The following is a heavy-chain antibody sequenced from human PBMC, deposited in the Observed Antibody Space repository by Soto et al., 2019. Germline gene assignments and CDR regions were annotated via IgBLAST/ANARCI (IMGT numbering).Heavy chain of an antibody. CDR3: ARIPGGVEYYYFDY. Sequence: SGPTLVNPTQTLTLTCTFSGFSLSTSGMCVSWIRQPPGKALEWLARIDWDDDKYYSTSLKTRLTISKDTSKNQVVLTMTNMDPVDTATYYCARIPGGVEYYYFDYWGQGTLVTVSS. CDR2: IDWDDDK. J-gene: IGHJ4*02. D-gene: IGHD2-8*02. CDR1: GFSLSTSGMC. V-gene: IGHV2-70*11.